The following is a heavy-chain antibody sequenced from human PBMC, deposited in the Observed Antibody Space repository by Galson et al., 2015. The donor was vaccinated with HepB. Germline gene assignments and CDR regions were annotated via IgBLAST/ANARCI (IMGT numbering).Heavy chain of an antibody. CDR2: FDPEDGET. J-gene: IGHJ4*02. D-gene: IGHD3-22*01. Sequence: SVKVSCKVSGYTLTELSMHWVRQAPGKGLEWMGGFDPEDGETIYAQKFQGRVTMTEDTSTDTAYMELSSLRSEDTAVYYCATLDRDSSGYRVFDYWGQGTLVIVSS. V-gene: IGHV1-24*01. CDR3: ATLDRDSSGYRVFDY. CDR1: GYTLTELS.